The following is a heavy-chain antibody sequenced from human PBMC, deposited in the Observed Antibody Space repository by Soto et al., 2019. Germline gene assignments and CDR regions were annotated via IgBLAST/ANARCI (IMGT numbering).Heavy chain of an antibody. CDR2: IFSNDDK. CDR1: GLSLSNGRLG. J-gene: IGHJ5*02. CDR3: ALIKDCSRTDCYLASFDP. V-gene: IGHV2-26*01. D-gene: IGHD2-2*01. Sequence: SVPTLVNPTETLTLTCTVSGLSLSNGRLGVSWIRQPPGKALEWLAHIFSNDDKSYSTSLKSRLTISKDTSSSQVGLTMTNMDPVDSATYYCALIKDCSRTDCYLASFDPWGQGTLVTVSS.